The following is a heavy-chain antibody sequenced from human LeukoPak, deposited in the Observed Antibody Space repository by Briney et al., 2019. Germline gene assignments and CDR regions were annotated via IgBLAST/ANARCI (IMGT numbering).Heavy chain of an antibody. CDR1: GYNFVGYY. Sequence: EASVKVSCKASGYNFVGYYIHWVRQAPGQGLEWMGWISPNSGGTNYAQKFQGRVTMTRDTSISTAYMELSRLRSDDTAVYYCARGWGTYDILTGYPDYWGQGTLVTVSS. V-gene: IGHV1-2*02. CDR2: ISPNSGGT. D-gene: IGHD3-9*01. J-gene: IGHJ4*02. CDR3: ARGWGTYDILTGYPDY.